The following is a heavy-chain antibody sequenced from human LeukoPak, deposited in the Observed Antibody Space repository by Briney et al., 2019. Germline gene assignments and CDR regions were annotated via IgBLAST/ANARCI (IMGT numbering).Heavy chain of an antibody. CDR1: GYTFTGYY. J-gene: IGHJ6*03. V-gene: IGHV1-2*02. CDR3: ARADCSSGSCYSDLYYMDV. D-gene: IGHD2-15*01. Sequence: GASVKVSCKASGYTFTGYYLHWVRQAPGRGLEWVGLINPNSGGTYYAQKFQGRVTMTRDTSISTAYMELSRLTYDDTAVYYCARADCSSGSCYSDLYYMDVWGKGTTVTVSS. CDR2: INPNSGGT.